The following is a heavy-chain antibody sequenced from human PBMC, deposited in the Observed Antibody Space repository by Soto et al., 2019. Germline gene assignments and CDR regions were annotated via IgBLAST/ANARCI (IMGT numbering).Heavy chain of an antibody. J-gene: IGHJ4*02. D-gene: IGHD2-8*01. V-gene: IGHV1-58*01. CDR1: GFTFTSSA. Sequence: SVKVSCKXSGFTFTSSAFQWVRQARGQRLEWIGWIAVGSGYTNYAQRFQDRVTLTRDMSTATTYMELSRLTSEDTAIYYCAADATAWQQMVPSDYWGQGTLVTVSS. CDR3: AADATAWQQMVPSDY. CDR2: IAVGSGYT.